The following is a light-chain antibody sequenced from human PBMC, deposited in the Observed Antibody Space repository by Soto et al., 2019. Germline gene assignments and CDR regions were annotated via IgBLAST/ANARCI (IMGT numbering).Light chain of an antibody. CDR3: MQGIHGPWT. J-gene: IGKJ1*01. CDR2: KVS. V-gene: IGKV2-30*02. CDR1: QSLVHSDGSTY. Sequence: DVVMTQSPLSLPVTLGQPASISCRSSQSLVHSDGSTYLNWFQQRPGQSPRRLIYKVSNRDSGVPDRFSCSGSGTDFTLKISRVEAEDVGVYHCMQGIHGPWTVGQGTMVDSK.